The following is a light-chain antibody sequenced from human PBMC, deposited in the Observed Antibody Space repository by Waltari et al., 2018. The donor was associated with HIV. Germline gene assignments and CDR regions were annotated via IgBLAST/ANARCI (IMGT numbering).Light chain of an antibody. J-gene: IGLJ2*01. CDR3: GTWDSSLSAYVV. V-gene: IGLV1-51*01. CDR2: DNN. Sequence: QSVLTQPPSVSAAPGQKVTISCSGSSATIGSNYVSWYQHLPGTAPKLLIYDNNKRPSGIPDRFSGSKSGTSATLGITGLQTGDEADYYCGTWDSSLSAYVVFGGGTKLTVL. CDR1: SATIGSNY.